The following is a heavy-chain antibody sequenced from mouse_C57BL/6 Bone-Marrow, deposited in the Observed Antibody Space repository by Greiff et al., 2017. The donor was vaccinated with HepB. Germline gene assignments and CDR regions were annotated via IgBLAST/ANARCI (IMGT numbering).Heavy chain of an antibody. CDR3: ARGYYGSSEVAY. CDR2: IYPRSGNT. Sequence: QVQLKQSGAELARPGASVKLSCKASGYTFTSYGISWVKQRNGQGLEWIGEIYPRSGNTYYNEKFKGKATLTAYKSSSTAFMELRSLTSEDSAVYFGARGYYGSSEVAYWGQGTLVTVSA. D-gene: IGHD1-1*01. V-gene: IGHV1-81*01. CDR1: GYTFTSYG. J-gene: IGHJ3*01.